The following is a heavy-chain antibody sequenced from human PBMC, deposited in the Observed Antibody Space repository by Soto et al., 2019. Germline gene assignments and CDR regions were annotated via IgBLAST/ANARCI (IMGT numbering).Heavy chain of an antibody. CDR2: IFISGST. J-gene: IGHJ4*02. D-gene: IGHD4-17*01. CDR1: GGSISGYY. CDR3: ASALLDYGDYYFDN. V-gene: IGHV4-4*07. Sequence: KASETLSLTCTVSGGSISGYYWSWIRQPAGKGLEWIGRIFISGSTNYNPSLESRVTMSVDTSKNQFSLKLSSVTAADTAIYYCASALLDYGDYYFDNWGQGTLVTVSS.